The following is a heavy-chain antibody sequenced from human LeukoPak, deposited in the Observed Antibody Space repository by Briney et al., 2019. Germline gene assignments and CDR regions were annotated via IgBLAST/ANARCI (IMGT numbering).Heavy chain of an antibody. Sequence: GGSLRLSCVASGFTFSTYGMIWVRQAPGKGPEWVSLVSNSGDTTNYADSVKGRSTISRDNSKNTLYLQMDSLRAEDTAAYYCANLGSSTFGSTGFWGQGTLVTVSS. J-gene: IGHJ4*02. CDR3: ANLGSSTFGSTGF. CDR1: GFTFSTYG. CDR2: VSNSGDTT. D-gene: IGHD3-16*01. V-gene: IGHV3-23*01.